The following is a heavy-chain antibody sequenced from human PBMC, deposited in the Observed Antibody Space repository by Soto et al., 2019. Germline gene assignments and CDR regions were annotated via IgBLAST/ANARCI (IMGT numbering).Heavy chain of an antibody. Sequence: SETLSLTCTVSGGSISSSSYCWGWLRKPPGKGLEWIGNIHYSGTTYYNPSLRSRVTISVDTSKNQFSLKLSSVRAADTAVYYCARTNYFDSSGNYYRYPPRFDYWGQGTLVTVSS. D-gene: IGHD3-22*01. V-gene: IGHV4-39*01. J-gene: IGHJ4*02. CDR3: ARTNYFDSSGNYYRYPPRFDY. CDR2: IHYSGTT. CDR1: GGSISSSSYC.